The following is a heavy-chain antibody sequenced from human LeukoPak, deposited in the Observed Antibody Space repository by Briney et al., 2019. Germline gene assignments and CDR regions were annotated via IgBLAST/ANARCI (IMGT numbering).Heavy chain of an antibody. J-gene: IGHJ5*02. D-gene: IGHD6-13*01. CDR2: IWYDGSNK. V-gene: IGHV3-33*08. CDR3: ARDRMRQQRNWFDP. Sequence: GGSLRLSCAASGFTFSSYAMSWVRQAPGKGLEWVAVIWYDGSNKYYADSVKGRFTISRDNSKNTLYLQMNSLRAEDTAVYYCARDRMRQQRNWFDPWGQGTLVTVSS. CDR1: GFTFSSYA.